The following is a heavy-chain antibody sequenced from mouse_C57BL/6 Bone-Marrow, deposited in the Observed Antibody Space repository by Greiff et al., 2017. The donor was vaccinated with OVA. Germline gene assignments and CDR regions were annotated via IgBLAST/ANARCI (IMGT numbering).Heavy chain of an antibody. Sequence: SGPELVKPGASVKISCKASGYSFTDYNMNWVKQSNGKSLECIGVITPNSVTPSYTQKFKGTATFTVDQSSSTAYMQLNSLTSEDSAVYYCARSDVAWFAYWGQGTLVTVSA. J-gene: IGHJ3*01. V-gene: IGHV1-39*01. CDR3: ARSDVAWFAY. CDR1: GYSFTDYN. CDR2: ITPNSVTP.